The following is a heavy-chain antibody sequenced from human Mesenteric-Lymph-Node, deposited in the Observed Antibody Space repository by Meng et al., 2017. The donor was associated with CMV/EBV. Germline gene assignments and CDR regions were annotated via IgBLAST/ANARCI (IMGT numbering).Heavy chain of an antibody. J-gene: IGHJ4*02. D-gene: IGHD6-13*01. V-gene: IGHV4-39*07. Sequence: GSLRLSCTVSGGSISTIIYYWAWIRQPPGKGLEWIGNIYYGGSTYYNPSLKSRVTMSVDRSRNQFSLNLNSVTAADTAVYYCAKGGGGIAADLWGQGTLVTVSS. CDR2: IYYGGST. CDR3: AKGGGGIAADL. CDR1: GGSISTIIYY.